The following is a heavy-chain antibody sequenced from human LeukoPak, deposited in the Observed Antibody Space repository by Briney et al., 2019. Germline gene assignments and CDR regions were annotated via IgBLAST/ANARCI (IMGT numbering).Heavy chain of an antibody. J-gene: IGHJ4*02. Sequence: GGSLRLSCAASGFTFSSYGMSWVRQAPGKGLEWVSAISGSGGSTYYADSVKGRFTISRGNSKNTLYLQMNSLRAEDTAVYYCARARTTPLDYWGQGTLVTVSS. V-gene: IGHV3-23*01. CDR3: ARARTTPLDY. CDR2: ISGSGGST. CDR1: GFTFSSYG. D-gene: IGHD4-17*01.